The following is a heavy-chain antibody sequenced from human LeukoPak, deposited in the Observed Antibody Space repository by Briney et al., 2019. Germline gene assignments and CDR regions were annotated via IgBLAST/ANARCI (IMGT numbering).Heavy chain of an antibody. Sequence: ASVKVSCKASGYTFTSYDINWVRQATGQGLEWMGWMNPNSGNTGYAQKFQGRVTITTTTSISTAYMELRSLRSDDTAVYYCAKQLRVYYYMDVWGKGTTVTVSS. V-gene: IGHV1-8*03. J-gene: IGHJ6*03. CDR1: GYTFTSYD. CDR3: AKQLRVYYYMDV. D-gene: IGHD1-1*01. CDR2: MNPNSGNT.